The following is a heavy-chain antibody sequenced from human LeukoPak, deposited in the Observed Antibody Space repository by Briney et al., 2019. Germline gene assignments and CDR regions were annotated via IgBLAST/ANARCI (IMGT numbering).Heavy chain of an antibody. Sequence: GGSLRLSCAASGFTFSTYAMHWVRQAPGKGLEYVSGISSNGGSTYYANSVKGRFTISRDNFKNTLYLQMGSLRAEDMAVYYCARQNSGIYRRAYDYWGQGTLVTVSS. CDR2: ISSNGGST. J-gene: IGHJ4*02. V-gene: IGHV3-64*01. CDR1: GFTFSTYA. D-gene: IGHD1-26*01. CDR3: ARQNSGIYRRAYDY.